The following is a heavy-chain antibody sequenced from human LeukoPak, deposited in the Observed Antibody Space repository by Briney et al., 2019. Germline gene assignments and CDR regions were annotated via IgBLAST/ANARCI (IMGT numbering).Heavy chain of an antibody. CDR2: INHSGST. Sequence: SETLSLTCAVFGGSFSGYYWSWLRQPPGKGLEWIGEINHSGSTNYNPSLKSRVTISIDTSKNQFSLKLSSVTAADTAIYYCARPLHCSSTTCYDWFDPWGQGTLVTVS. V-gene: IGHV4-34*01. J-gene: IGHJ5*02. CDR1: GGSFSGYY. D-gene: IGHD2-2*01. CDR3: ARPLHCSSTTCYDWFDP.